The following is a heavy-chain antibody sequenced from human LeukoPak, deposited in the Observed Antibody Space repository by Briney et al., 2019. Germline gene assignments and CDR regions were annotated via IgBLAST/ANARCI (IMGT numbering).Heavy chain of an antibody. D-gene: IGHD4-17*01. CDR3: ARDGPSDYGDYGGYYYYGMDV. V-gene: IGHV1-18*01. J-gene: IGHJ6*02. Sequence: ASVKVSCKASGYTFITYGISWVRQAPGQGLEWMGWIFTSTGNTDYSQKFQGRVTITRDTSASTAYMELSSLRSEDTAVYYCARDGPSDYGDYGGYYYYGMDVWGQGTTVTVSS. CDR2: IFTSTGNT. CDR1: GYTFITYG.